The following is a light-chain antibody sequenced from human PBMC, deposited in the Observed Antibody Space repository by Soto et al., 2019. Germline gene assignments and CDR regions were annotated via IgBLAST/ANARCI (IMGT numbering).Light chain of an antibody. CDR3: QQHNAHPWT. J-gene: IGKJ1*01. CDR2: AAS. Sequence: DIQMTQSXSXLXXXVXXXLTXTCRASQSISSYLNWYQQKPGKAPKRLIYAASSLQSGVPSRFSGSGSGTEFTLTINSLQPGDFATYYCQQHNAHPWTFGQGTKVDIK. V-gene: IGKV1-39*01. CDR1: QSISSY.